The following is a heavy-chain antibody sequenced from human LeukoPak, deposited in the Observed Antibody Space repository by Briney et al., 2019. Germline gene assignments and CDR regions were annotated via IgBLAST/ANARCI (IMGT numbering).Heavy chain of an antibody. V-gene: IGHV3-21*04. CDR1: GFTFSSYS. D-gene: IGHD3-10*01. CDR3: AKQYGSGSYYNVDY. J-gene: IGHJ4*02. Sequence: GGSLRLSCAASGFTFSSYSMNWVRQAPGKGLEWVSSISSSSSYIYYADSVKGRFTISRDNARNSLYLQMNSLRAEDTAVYYCAKQYGSGSYYNVDYWGQGTLVTVSS. CDR2: ISSSSSYI.